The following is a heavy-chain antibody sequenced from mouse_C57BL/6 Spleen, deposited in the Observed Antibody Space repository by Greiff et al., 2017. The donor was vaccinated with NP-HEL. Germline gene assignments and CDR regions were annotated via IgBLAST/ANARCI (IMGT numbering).Heavy chain of an antibody. V-gene: IGHV5-16*01. CDR3: ARDRNEGVYFDY. CDR2: INYDGSST. CDR1: GFTFSDYY. Sequence: EVKLMESEGGLVQPGSSMKLSCTASGFTFSDYYMAWVRQVPEKGLEWVANINYDGSSTYYLDSLKSRFIISRDNAKNILYLQMSSLKSEDTATYYCARDRNEGVYFDYWGQGTTLTVSS. J-gene: IGHJ2*01.